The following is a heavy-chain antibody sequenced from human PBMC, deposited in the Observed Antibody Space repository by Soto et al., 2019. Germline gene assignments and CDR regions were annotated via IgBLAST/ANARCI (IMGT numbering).Heavy chain of an antibody. J-gene: IGHJ5*02. CDR2: ISAYNGNT. V-gene: IGHV1-18*01. CDR3: ARGGGDYDASLGDP. CDR1: YPTFTSYR. Sequence: VPVTFSCTGSYPTFTSYRRGLGRTDHGQGLEWMGWISAYNGNTNYAQKLQGRGTMTTDTSTSTAYMELRSLRSDDTAVYYCARGGGDYDASLGDPWGQGTLVTVSS. D-gene: IGHD4-17*01.